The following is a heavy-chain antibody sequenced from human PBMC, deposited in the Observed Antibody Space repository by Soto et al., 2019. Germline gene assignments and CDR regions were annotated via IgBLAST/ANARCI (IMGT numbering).Heavy chain of an antibody. Sequence: GGSLRLSCAASGFTFSSYSMNWVRQAPGKGLEWVSYISSSSSTIYYADSVKGRFTISRDNAKNSLYLQMNSLRAEDTAVYYCARDRYYYGMDVWGQGTTVTVSS. CDR2: ISSSSSTI. CDR3: ARDRYYYGMDV. CDR1: GFTFSSYS. V-gene: IGHV3-48*04. J-gene: IGHJ6*02.